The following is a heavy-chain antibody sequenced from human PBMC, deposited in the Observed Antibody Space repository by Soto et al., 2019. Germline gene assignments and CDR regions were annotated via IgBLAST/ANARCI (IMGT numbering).Heavy chain of an antibody. CDR2: IWYDGGNK. D-gene: IGHD3-16*01. CDR3: ARDGDVNTGFGKDY. V-gene: IGHV3-33*01. CDR1: GFTFSNYG. J-gene: IGHJ4*02. Sequence: LRLSCAASGFTFSNYGMHWVRQSPGKGLEWVAFIWYDGGNKYYAESVKGRFTISRDNSKNTLYLQMNSLRAEDTAVYYCARDGDVNTGFGKDYWGQGTLVTVSS.